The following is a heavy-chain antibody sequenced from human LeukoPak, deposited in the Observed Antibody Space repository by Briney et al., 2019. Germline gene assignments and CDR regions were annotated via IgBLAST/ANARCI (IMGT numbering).Heavy chain of an antibody. J-gene: IGHJ4*02. CDR3: ARDGLFGVTTSYSVVGY. Sequence: GGSLRLSCAASGFTFSRYAMQWVRQAPGKGLEWVAVISYDGSNEYYADSVKGRFTISRDTSKNTLYLQMNSLRAEDTAVYFCARDGLFGVTTSYSVVGYWGQGTLVTVSS. D-gene: IGHD4-17*01. V-gene: IGHV3-30*04. CDR1: GFTFSRYA. CDR2: ISYDGSNE.